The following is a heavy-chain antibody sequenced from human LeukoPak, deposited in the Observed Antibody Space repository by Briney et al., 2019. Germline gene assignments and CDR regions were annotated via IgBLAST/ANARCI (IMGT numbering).Heavy chain of an antibody. CDR1: GFTFDDYA. CDR3: ATDYGQYYGMDV. D-gene: IGHD4-17*01. V-gene: IGHV3-9*01. CDR2: ISWNSGSI. J-gene: IGHJ6*02. Sequence: PGGSLRLSCAASGFTFDDYAMHWVRQAPGKGLEWVSGISWNSGSIGYADSVKGRFTISRDNAKNSLYLQMNSLRAEDTALYYCATDYGQYYGMDVWGQGTTVTVSS.